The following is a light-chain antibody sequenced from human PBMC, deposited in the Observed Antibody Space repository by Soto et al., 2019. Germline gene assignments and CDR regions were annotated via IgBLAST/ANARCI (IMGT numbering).Light chain of an antibody. V-gene: IGKV3-20*01. J-gene: IGKJ5*01. CDR3: QHYDSLPIT. CDR2: GAS. Sequence: EIGMLQVPATLSVSPVERATLSCRASQSVSSSYLAWYQQKPGQPPRLLIYGASSRATGIPDRFSGSGSGTDFTLTISRLEPEDFAVFYCQHYDSLPITCGQGTDWRL. CDR1: QSVSSSY.